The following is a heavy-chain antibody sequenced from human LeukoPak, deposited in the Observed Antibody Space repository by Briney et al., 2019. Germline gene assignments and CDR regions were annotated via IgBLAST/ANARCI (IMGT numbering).Heavy chain of an antibody. CDR2: ISYDGSNK. CDR3: ASLDYYDSSGYYYPFDY. V-gene: IGHV3-30-3*01. J-gene: IGHJ4*02. CDR1: GFTFSSYA. Sequence: GGSLRLSCAASGFTFSSYAMPWVRQAPGKGLEWVAVISYDGSNKYYADSVKGRFTISRDNSKNTLYLQMNSLRAEDTAVYYCASLDYYDSSGYYYPFDYWGQGTLVTVSS. D-gene: IGHD3-22*01.